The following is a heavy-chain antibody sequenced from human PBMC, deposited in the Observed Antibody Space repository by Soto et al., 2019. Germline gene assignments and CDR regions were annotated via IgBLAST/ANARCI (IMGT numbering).Heavy chain of an antibody. CDR3: ARAGYCTGTSCFRNGMDV. D-gene: IGHD2-2*01. V-gene: IGHV3-30-3*01. CDR2: ISNDGSNT. Sequence: QVQLVESGGGVVQPGRSVRLSCAASGFTFSNYAIHWVRQAPGKGLEWVAVISNDGSNTYFADSVRGRFTISRDNSKNTLFLQMNSLRLEDTAVYYCARAGYCTGTSCFRNGMDVWGQGTTVTASS. J-gene: IGHJ6*02. CDR1: GFTFSNYA.